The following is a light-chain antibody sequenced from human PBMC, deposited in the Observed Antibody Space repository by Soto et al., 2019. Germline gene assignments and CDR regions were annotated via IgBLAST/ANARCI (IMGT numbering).Light chain of an antibody. J-gene: IGKJ3*01. CDR1: QGISSY. Sequence: DIQLTQSPSFLSASVGDRVTITCRASQGISSYLAWYQQKPGKAPKLLIYAASTLQSGVPSRFSGSGSGTEFTLTISSLQPEDFATYYCQQLNSYPPFTFGPGTTVHIK. V-gene: IGKV1-9*01. CDR2: AAS. CDR3: QQLNSYPPFT.